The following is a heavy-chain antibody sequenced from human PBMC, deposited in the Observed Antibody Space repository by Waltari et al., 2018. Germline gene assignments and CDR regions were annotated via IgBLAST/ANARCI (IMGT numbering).Heavy chain of an antibody. Sequence: QAPGKGLEWVAVIWYYGSNKYYADSVQGRFTISRDNSKNTLYLQMNSLRAEDTAVYYCAREAIRKVEVWGSYRDDYYGMEVWGQGTTV. J-gene: IGHJ6*02. D-gene: IGHD3-16*02. V-gene: IGHV3-33*01. CDR2: IWYYGSNK. CDR3: AREAIRKVEVWGSYRDDYYGMEV.